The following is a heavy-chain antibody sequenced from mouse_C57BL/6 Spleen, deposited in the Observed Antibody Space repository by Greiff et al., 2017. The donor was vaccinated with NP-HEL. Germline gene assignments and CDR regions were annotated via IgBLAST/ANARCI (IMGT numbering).Heavy chain of an antibody. V-gene: IGHV1-7*01. D-gene: IGHD1-1*01. CDR1: GYTFTSYW. J-gene: IGHJ4*01. CDR2: INPSSGYT. Sequence: VQLQQSGAELAKPGASVKLSCKASGYTFTSYWMHWVKQRPGQGLEWIGYINPSSGYTKYNQKFKDKATLTADKSSSTAYMQLSSLTYEDSAVYYCAMGAITTVVPPYAMDYWGQGTSVTVSS. CDR3: AMGAITTVVPPYAMDY.